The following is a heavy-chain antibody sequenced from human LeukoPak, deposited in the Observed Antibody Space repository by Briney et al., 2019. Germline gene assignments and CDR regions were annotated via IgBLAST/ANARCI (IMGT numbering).Heavy chain of an antibody. Sequence: PGGSLRLSCAASGLTFSSYSMNWVRQAPGKGLEWVSSISSSSSYIYYADSVKGRFTISRDNAKNSLYLQMNSLRAEDTAVYYCARDRLQAFDIWGQGTMVTVSS. CDR3: ARDRLQAFDI. CDR2: ISSSSSYI. V-gene: IGHV3-21*01. D-gene: IGHD2-15*01. J-gene: IGHJ3*02. CDR1: GLTFSSYS.